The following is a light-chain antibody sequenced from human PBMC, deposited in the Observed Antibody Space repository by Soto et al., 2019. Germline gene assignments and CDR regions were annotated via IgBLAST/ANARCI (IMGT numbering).Light chain of an antibody. CDR1: QSVSTN. J-gene: IGKJ5*01. V-gene: IGKV3-11*01. CDR2: DAS. Sequence: EIVMTQSPATLSVSPGERATLSCRASQSVSTNLAWYQQKPGQAPRLLIYDASNRATGIPAKFSGSGSGTDFTLTISSLEPEDSAVYYCQQRSNSPPWITFGQGTRPENK. CDR3: QQRSNSPPWIT.